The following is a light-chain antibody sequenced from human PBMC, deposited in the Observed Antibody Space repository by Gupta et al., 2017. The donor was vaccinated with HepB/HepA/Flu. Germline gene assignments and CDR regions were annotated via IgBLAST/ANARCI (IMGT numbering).Light chain of an antibody. CDR1: QGISSY. CDR2: AAS. V-gene: IGKV1-8*01. Sequence: AIRMTQSPSPFSASTGARVTITCRASQGISSYLAWYQQKPGTAPKLLIYAASTLQSGVPSRFSGSGSGTDFTLTISGLQSEDFATYYCQQYYSYPAFGQGTKVEIK. CDR3: QQYYSYPA. J-gene: IGKJ1*01.